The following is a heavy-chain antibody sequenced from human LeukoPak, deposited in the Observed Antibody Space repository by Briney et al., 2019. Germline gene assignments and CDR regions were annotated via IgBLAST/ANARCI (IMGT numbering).Heavy chain of an antibody. CDR2: ISGSGFT. Sequence: PGGSLRLSCAASGFTFSSYAMSWVRQAPGKGLEWVSAISGSGFTYYADSVKGRFTISRDNSKNTVYLQIDSLRAEDTAVYYCAKCMSGSGVCLNFDSWGQGILVTVSS. V-gene: IGHV3-23*01. CDR1: GFTFSSYA. CDR3: AKCMSGSGVCLNFDS. J-gene: IGHJ4*02. D-gene: IGHD2-21*02.